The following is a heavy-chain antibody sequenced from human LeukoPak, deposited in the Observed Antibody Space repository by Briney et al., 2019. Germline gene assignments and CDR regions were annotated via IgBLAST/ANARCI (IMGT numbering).Heavy chain of an antibody. D-gene: IGHD2-2*01. CDR1: GFTFSSYW. CDR3: ARELGLVPAATGTDY. J-gene: IGHJ4*02. CDR2: IKQDGSEK. V-gene: IGHV3-7*01. Sequence: PGGSLRLSCAASGFTFSSYWMSWVRQAPGKGLEWVANIKQDGSEKYYVDSVKGRFTISRDNAKNSLYLQMNSLRAEDTAVYYCARELGLVPAATGTDYWGQGTLVTVSS.